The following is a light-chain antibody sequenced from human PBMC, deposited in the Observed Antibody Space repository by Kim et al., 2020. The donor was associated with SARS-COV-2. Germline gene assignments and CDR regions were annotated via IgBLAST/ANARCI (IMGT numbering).Light chain of an antibody. CDR2: AAS. CDR1: QGIRND. CDR3: LQDYNYPMT. Sequence: AIQMTQSPSSLSVSVGDRVTITCRASQGIRNDLGWYQQIPGKAPKLLIYAASSLQSGVPSRFSGSGSGTDFTLTISSLQPEDFATYYCLQDYNYPMTFGQGTKVDIK. J-gene: IGKJ1*01. V-gene: IGKV1-6*01.